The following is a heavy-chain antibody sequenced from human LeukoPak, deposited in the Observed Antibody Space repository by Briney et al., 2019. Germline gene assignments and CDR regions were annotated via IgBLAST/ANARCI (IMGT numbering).Heavy chain of an antibody. CDR2: INPTGDST. V-gene: IGHV1-46*01. CDR1: GYTFTNNY. D-gene: IGHD5-12*01. Sequence: ASVKVSFLASGYTFTNNYMHLVRQAPGQGLEWMGIINPTGDSTWYAQKFQGRVTMTRDLATSTDYMEVSSLRSEDTAVYYCARDNSMGDSAWWFDPWGQGTLVTVSS. CDR3: ARDNSMGDSAWWFDP. J-gene: IGHJ5*02.